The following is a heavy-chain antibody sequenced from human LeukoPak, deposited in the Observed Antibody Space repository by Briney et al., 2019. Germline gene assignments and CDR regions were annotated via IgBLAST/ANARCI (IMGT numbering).Heavy chain of an antibody. CDR2: MNPNSGNT. J-gene: IGHJ4*02. D-gene: IGHD3-10*01. CDR1: GYTFSRYY. CDR3: ARGQKSALTYGSGTYAYYFDY. V-gene: IGHV1-8*01. Sequence: ASVKVSCKASGYTFSRYYINWVRQATGQGLEWMGWMNPNSGNTGYAQKFQGRVTMTRNTSISTAYMELSSLRSEDTAVYYCARGQKSALTYGSGTYAYYFDYWGQGTLVTVSS.